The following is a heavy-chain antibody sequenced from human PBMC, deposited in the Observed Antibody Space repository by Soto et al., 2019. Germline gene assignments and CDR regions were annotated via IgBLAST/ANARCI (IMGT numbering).Heavy chain of an antibody. CDR1: GGSIRSGGYY. CDR3: ARMVTNYGRAV. V-gene: IGHV4-31*03. D-gene: IGHD5-18*01. Sequence: QVQLQESGPGLVKPSQTLSLTCTVSGGSIRSGGYYWSWIRQQPGKVLEWIGYIYYSGSTYYNPSLKCGLMISVDTSKNQFALNLSSVTAADTAVYYCARMVTNYGRAVWGQGTPVTVSS. J-gene: IGHJ6*02. CDR2: IYYSGST.